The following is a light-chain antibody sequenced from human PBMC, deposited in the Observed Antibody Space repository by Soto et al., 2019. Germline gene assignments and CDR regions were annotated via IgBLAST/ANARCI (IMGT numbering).Light chain of an antibody. J-gene: IGLJ1*01. CDR1: ALPTQY. V-gene: IGLV3-25*02. Sequence: SYELTQSPSVSVSPGQTARITCSGDALPTQYAYWYQQKPGRAPLLVIYKDTERPSGIPERFSGSSSGTTVTLTISGVQPDDEADYYCQSSDASGYYSYVFGTGTKLTVL. CDR2: KDT. CDR3: QSSDASGYYSYV.